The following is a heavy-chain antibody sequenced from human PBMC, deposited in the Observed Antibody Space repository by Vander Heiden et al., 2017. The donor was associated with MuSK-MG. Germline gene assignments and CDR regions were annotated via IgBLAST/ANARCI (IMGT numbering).Heavy chain of an antibody. D-gene: IGHD3-16*01. V-gene: IGHV3-74*01. J-gene: IGHJ4*02. CDR3: ARSDWGSLDS. CDR2: INFDGNKV. CDR1: GFTFGNYW. Sequence: EVRLVASGGGLVQPGGSLRLSCVASGFTFGNYWMHWIRQVPGKGLMWVSRINFDGNKVRYVESVKGRFTISRDNAKNTLSLQMTGLRDEDTAVYFCARSDWGSLDSWGQVTLVTVSS.